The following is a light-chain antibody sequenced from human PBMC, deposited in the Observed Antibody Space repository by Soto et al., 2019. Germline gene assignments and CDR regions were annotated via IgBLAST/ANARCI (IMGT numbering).Light chain of an antibody. CDR1: ETVATN. CDR3: QQYFEWPPMT. V-gene: IGKV3-15*01. Sequence: VMTQSPATLSVSPGERATLSCWARETVATNLAWYQQKPGQAPRLLISGASTRAAGISDRFRGSGSGTECTVTISSLRSEDSAIYYCQQYFEWPPMTFGQGTKV. CDR2: GAS. J-gene: IGKJ1*01.